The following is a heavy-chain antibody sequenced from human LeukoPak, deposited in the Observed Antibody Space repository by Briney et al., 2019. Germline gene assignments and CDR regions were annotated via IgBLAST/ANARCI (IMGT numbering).Heavy chain of an antibody. V-gene: IGHV3-30*03. J-gene: IGHJ4*02. D-gene: IGHD4-17*01. CDR2: ISYDGSNK. CDR1: GFTFSSYS. Sequence: GGSLRLSCAASGFTFSSYSMNWVRQAPGKGLEWVAVISYDGSNKYYADSVKGRFTISRDNSKNTLYLQMNSLRAEDTAVYYCAAGIIYGDYENYWGQGTLVTVSS. CDR3: AAGIIYGDYENY.